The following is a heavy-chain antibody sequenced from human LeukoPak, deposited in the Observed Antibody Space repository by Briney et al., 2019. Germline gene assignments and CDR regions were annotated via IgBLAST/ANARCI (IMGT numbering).Heavy chain of an antibody. CDR3: ASSPEYCSGGTCTTWFVS. D-gene: IGHD2-15*01. V-gene: IGHV1-18*01. Sequence: ASVKASCKAPDYTLSNYAINWVRQAPGQGLEWMGWRGPYNDNTNYAPKFQGRVTMTTDTSTSTAYMDLRSLRSDDTAVYYCASSPEYCSGGTCTTWFVSWGQGTLVTVSS. CDR2: RGPYNDNT. CDR1: DYTLSNYA. J-gene: IGHJ5*01.